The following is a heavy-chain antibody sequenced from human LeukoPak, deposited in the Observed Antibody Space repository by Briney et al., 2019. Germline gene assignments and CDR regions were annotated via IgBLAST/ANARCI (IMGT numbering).Heavy chain of an antibody. V-gene: IGHV4-39*07. CDR3: AREPPTYYYDSSGYYSPPNWFDP. D-gene: IGHD3-22*01. J-gene: IGHJ5*01. CDR2: IYTSGST. CDR1: GGSVTTSSFY. Sequence: SETLSLTCTLSGGSVTTSSFYWAWIRQPPGKGLEWIGRIYTSGSTNYNPSLKSRVTMSVDTSKNQFSLKLSSVTAADTAVYYCAREPPTYYYDSSGYYSPPNWFDPWGQGTMVTVS.